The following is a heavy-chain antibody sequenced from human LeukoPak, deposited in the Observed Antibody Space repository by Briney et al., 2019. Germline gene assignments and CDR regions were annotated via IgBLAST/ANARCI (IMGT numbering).Heavy chain of an antibody. D-gene: IGHD3-22*01. J-gene: IGHJ4*02. V-gene: IGHV4-30-4*01. Sequence: PSETLSLTCTVSGGSISSGDYYWSWIRQPPGKGLEWIGYTYYSGSTYYDPSLKSRVTISVDTSKNQFSLKLSSVTAADTAVYYCARVSGQGGDYYDSSGYTLYDYWGQGTLVTVSS. CDR3: ARVSGQGGDYYDSSGYTLYDY. CDR2: TYYSGST. CDR1: GGSISSGDYY.